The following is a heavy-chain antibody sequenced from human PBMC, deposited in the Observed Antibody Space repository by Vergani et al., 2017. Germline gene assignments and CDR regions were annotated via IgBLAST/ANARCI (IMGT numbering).Heavy chain of an antibody. CDR1: GMSISNNNYY. V-gene: IGHV4-39*01. J-gene: IGHJ3*02. CDR3: ARHLRQLARNDVFDI. D-gene: IGHD6-6*01. CDR2: IYDSRNN. Sequence: QRQLQESGPRLVKPSETLSLTCSLSGMSISNNNYYWGWIRQPPGKGLEWIGSIYDSRNNNYSPSLKSRVSISVDTSKNQFSLNLTSVTAADTAVYYCARHLRQLARNDVFDIWGHGTLVTVSS.